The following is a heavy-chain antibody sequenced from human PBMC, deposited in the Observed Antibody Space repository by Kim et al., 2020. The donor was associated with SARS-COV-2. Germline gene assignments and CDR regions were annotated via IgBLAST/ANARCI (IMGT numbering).Heavy chain of an antibody. CDR1: GFTFSSYG. V-gene: IGHV3-30*18. Sequence: GGSLRLSCAASGFTFSSYGMHWVRQAPGKGLEWVAVISYDGSNKYYADSVKGRFTISRDNSKNTLYLQMNSLRAEDTAVYYCAKLESTSCLDYWGQGTLVTVSS. CDR3: AKLESTSCLDY. CDR2: ISYDGSNK. D-gene: IGHD2-2*01. J-gene: IGHJ4*02.